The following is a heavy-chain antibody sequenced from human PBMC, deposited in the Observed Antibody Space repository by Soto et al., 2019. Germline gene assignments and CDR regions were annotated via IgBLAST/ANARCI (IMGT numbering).Heavy chain of an antibody. CDR2: INHSGST. CDR1: GGSFSGYY. J-gene: IGHJ6*03. D-gene: IGHD3-10*01. Sequence: SETLSLTCAVYGGSFSGYYWSWIRQPPGKGLEWIGEINHSGSTNYNPSLKSRVTISVDTSKNQFSLKLSSVTAADTAVYYCARGLEEYYYGSGKNGGHYYMDVWGKGTTVTVSS. V-gene: IGHV4-34*01. CDR3: ARGLEEYYYGSGKNGGHYYMDV.